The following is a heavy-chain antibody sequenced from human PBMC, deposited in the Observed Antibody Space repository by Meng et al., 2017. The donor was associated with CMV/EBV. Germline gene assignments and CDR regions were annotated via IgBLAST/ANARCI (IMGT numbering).Heavy chain of an antibody. J-gene: IGHJ6*02. CDR3: ARDRDGGTYDFWSGYYYYYYYGMDV. D-gene: IGHD3-3*01. Sequence: GESLKISCAAPGFTFSSYSMNWVRQAPGKGLEWVSSISSSSSYIYYADSVKGRFTISRDNAKNSLYLQMNSLRAEDTAVYYCARDRDGGTYDFWSGYYYYYYYGMDVWGQGTTVTVSS. V-gene: IGHV3-21*01. CDR1: GFTFSSYS. CDR2: ISSSSSYI.